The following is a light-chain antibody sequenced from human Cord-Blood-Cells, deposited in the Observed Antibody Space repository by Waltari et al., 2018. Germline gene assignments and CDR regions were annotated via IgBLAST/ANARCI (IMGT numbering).Light chain of an antibody. V-gene: IGKV3-20*01. CDR2: GAS. CDR1: QSVSSSY. CDR3: QQYGSSPGFT. J-gene: IGKJ3*01. Sequence: EIVLTQSPGTLSLSPGERATLSCRASQSVSSSYLAWYQQKPGQAPRLLIYGASSRATGIPDRFSGSGSGTDFTLTISRLEPEDFAVYYCQQYGSSPGFTFGPGTKVVIK.